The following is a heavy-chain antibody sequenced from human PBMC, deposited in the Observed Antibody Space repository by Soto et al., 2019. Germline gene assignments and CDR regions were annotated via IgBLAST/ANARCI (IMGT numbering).Heavy chain of an antibody. V-gene: IGHV4-30-4*01. Sequence: QVQLQESGPGLVKPSQTLSLTCTVSGGSISSGDYYWSWIRQPPGKGLEWIGYIYYSGSTYYNPSLKSRVTIXXDXSTXQFSLKLSSVTAADTAVYYCARASDYDFWTESQDYWGQGTLVTVSS. J-gene: IGHJ4*02. CDR2: IYYSGST. CDR3: ARASDYDFWTESQDY. CDR1: GGSISSGDYY. D-gene: IGHD3-3*01.